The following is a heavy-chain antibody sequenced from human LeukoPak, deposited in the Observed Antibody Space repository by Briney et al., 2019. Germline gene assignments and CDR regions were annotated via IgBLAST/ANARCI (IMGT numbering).Heavy chain of an antibody. CDR1: GYTFTGYY. CDR3: ARDAGIWYYDSSGYFVY. Sequence: ASVKVSCKASGYTFTGYYMHWVRQAPGQGLEWMGWINPNSGGTNYAQKFQGRVTMTRDTSISTAYMELSRLRSDDTAVYYCARDAGIWYYDSSGYFVYWGQGTLVTVSS. J-gene: IGHJ4*02. D-gene: IGHD3-22*01. CDR2: INPNSGGT. V-gene: IGHV1-2*02.